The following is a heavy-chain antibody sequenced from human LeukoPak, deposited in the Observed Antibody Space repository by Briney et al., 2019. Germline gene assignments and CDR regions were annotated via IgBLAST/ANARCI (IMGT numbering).Heavy chain of an antibody. V-gene: IGHV3-48*03. CDR2: ISNNGDTI. CDR3: ARGQGHYYYYGMNV. Sequence: PGGSLRLPCAASGFTFSSYEMNWVRQAPGKGLEWVSFISNNGDTITYVDSVKGRFTISRDNAKNSLYLQMNSLRAEDTAVYYCARGQGHYYYYGMNVWGQGTTVTVSS. J-gene: IGHJ6*02. CDR1: GFTFSSYE.